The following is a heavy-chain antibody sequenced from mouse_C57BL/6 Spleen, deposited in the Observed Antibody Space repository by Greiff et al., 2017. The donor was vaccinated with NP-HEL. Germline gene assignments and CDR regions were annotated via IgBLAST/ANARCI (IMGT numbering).Heavy chain of an antibody. CDR2: IDPSDSYT. Sequence: QVQLQQPGAELVKPGASVKLSCKASGYTFTSYWMQWVKQRPGQGLEWIGEIDPSDSYTNYNQKFKGKATLTVDTSSSTAYMQLSSLTSEDSAVYYCAKIYYDVSGFAYWGQGTLVTVSA. D-gene: IGHD2-4*01. V-gene: IGHV1-50*01. CDR3: AKIYYDVSGFAY. CDR1: GYTFTSYW. J-gene: IGHJ3*01.